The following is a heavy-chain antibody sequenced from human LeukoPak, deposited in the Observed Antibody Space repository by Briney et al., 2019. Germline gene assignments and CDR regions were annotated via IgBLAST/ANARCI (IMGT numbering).Heavy chain of an antibody. CDR2: IQSDGSEI. J-gene: IGHJ4*02. V-gene: IGHV3-30*02. CDR3: ARDPRHIQLWSSFDY. D-gene: IGHD5-18*01. Sequence: PGGSLRLSCAASGFSFSDSGIHWVRQAPGKGLEWVSFIQSDGSEIFYADSVKGRFTISRDNSKNTVFLQMNSLRAEDTAVYYCARDPRHIQLWSSFDYWGQGTLVTVSS. CDR1: GFSFSDSG.